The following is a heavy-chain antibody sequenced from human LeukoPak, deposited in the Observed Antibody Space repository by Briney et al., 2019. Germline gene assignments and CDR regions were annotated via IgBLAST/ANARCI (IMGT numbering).Heavy chain of an antibody. Sequence: SETLSLTCTVSGGSISSYYWSWIRQPPGKGLEWIGYIYYSGSTNYNPSLKSRVTISVDTSKNQFSLKLSSVTAADTAVYYCAREVFRGWFGELLPNYSDYWGQGTLVTVSS. V-gene: IGHV4-59*01. CDR1: GGSISSYY. CDR2: IYYSGST. CDR3: AREVFRGWFGELLPNYSDY. J-gene: IGHJ4*02. D-gene: IGHD3-10*01.